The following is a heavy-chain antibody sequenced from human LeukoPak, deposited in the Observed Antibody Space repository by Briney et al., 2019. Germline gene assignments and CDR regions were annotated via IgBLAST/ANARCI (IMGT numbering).Heavy chain of an antibody. V-gene: IGHV3-43*01. D-gene: IGHD6-13*01. Sequence: TGGSLRLSCAASGFTFDDYSMHWVRQAPGKGLEWVSLISWDGGSTCYADSVKGRFTISRDNSKNSLYLQMNSLRTEDTALYYCAKGGGYASSWSQFDYWGQGTLVTVSS. CDR3: AKGGGYASSWSQFDY. CDR2: ISWDGGST. J-gene: IGHJ4*02. CDR1: GFTFDDYS.